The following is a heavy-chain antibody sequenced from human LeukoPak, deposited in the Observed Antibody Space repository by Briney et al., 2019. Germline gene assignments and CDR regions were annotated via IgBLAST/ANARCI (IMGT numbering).Heavy chain of an antibody. Sequence: SETLSLTCTVSGGSISRYYWSWIRQPPGKGLEWIGYKDYSGSTNYNRSLKSRVTISVDTSKNQFSLKLSSVTAADTAVYYCARGEARHFDYWGQGTLVTVSS. J-gene: IGHJ4*02. V-gene: IGHV4-59*01. CDR3: ARGEARHFDY. D-gene: IGHD6-6*01. CDR2: KDYSGST. CDR1: GGSISRYY.